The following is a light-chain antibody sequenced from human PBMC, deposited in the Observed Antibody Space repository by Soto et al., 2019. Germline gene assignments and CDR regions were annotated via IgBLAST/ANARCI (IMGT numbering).Light chain of an antibody. CDR3: PDHNNWLLT. J-gene: IGKJ4*01. Sequence: CRANQSVSTDLAWYRQKPGQAPRLLIYGASSRAPDNPARCSGCAPGTELSLTLLRPQPEYFAVYHCPDHNNWLLTFGGGTKVEIK. V-gene: IGKV3-15*01. CDR2: GAS. CDR1: QSVSTD.